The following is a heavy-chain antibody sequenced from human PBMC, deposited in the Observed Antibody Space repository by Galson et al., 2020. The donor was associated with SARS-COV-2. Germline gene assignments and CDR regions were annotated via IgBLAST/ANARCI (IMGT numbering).Heavy chain of an antibody. Sequence: ASVKVSCKASGYTFTNYDINWVRQATGEGLEWMGWMNPKSGNTGYVQKFQGRVTMTRDTSTSTAYMELSSLRSEDTGVYYCARVWERGFSYGNWFDPWGQGTLVTVSS. J-gene: IGHJ5*02. D-gene: IGHD5-18*01. CDR3: ARVWERGFSYGNWFDP. V-gene: IGHV1-8*01. CDR2: MNPKSGNT. CDR1: GYTFTNYD.